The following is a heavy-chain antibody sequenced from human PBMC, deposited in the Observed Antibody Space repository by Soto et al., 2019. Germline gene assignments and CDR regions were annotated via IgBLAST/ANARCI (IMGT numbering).Heavy chain of an antibody. CDR3: TACQGTVTTPYASYYYYGMDV. Sequence: SLRLSCAASGFTFSNAWMSWVRQAPGKGLEWVGRIKSKTDGGTTDYAAPVKGRFTISRDDSKNTLYLQMNSLKTEDTAVYYCTACQGTVTTPYASYYYYGMDVWGQGTTVTVSS. D-gene: IGHD4-17*01. J-gene: IGHJ6*02. CDR2: IKSKTDGGTT. CDR1: GFTFSNAW. V-gene: IGHV3-15*01.